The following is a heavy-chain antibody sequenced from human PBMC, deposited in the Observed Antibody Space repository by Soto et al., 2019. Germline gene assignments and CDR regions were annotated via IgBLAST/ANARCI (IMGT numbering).Heavy chain of an antibody. CDR3: ARLPRLESYSSSSFTPAADAFDI. V-gene: IGHV4-39*01. CDR2: IYYSGST. D-gene: IGHD6-6*01. J-gene: IGHJ3*02. CDR1: GGSISSSSYY. Sequence: QLQLQESGPGLVKPSETLSLTCTVSGGSISSSSYYWGWIRQPPGKGLEWIGSIYYSGSTYYNPSLKSRVTISVDTSKNQFSLKLSSVTAADTAVYYCARLPRLESYSSSSFTPAADAFDIWGQGTMVTVSS.